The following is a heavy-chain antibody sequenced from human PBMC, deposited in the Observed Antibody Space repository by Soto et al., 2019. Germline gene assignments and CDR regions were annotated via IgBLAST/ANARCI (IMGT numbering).Heavy chain of an antibody. V-gene: IGHV1-18*01. D-gene: IGHD6-19*01. CDR1: GYCFTNYG. CDR3: ARDRGVAPPVAGNTHYYYYMDV. J-gene: IGHJ6*03. CDR2: ISAYNGDT. Sequence: QDQFVQSGGEVKKPGASVKVSCKASGYCFTNYGITWVRQAPGQWFEWMGWISAYNGDTNYAQKLQGRVIMTTDASTSTAYLELRSLRSDDTAVYYCARDRGVAPPVAGNTHYYYYMDVWGKGTTVTVTS.